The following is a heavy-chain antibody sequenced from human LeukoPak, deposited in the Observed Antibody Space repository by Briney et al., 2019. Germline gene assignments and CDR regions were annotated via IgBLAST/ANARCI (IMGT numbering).Heavy chain of an antibody. Sequence: TGGSLRLSCAASGFTFSNAWMSWVRQAPGKGLEWVGRIKSKTDGGTTDYAAPVKGRFTISRDDSKNTLYLQMNSLKTEDTAVYYCTTSFYYGSGSYHWGQGTLVTVSS. D-gene: IGHD3-10*01. J-gene: IGHJ5*02. CDR1: GFTFSNAW. V-gene: IGHV3-15*01. CDR3: TTSFYYGSGSYH. CDR2: IKSKTDGGTT.